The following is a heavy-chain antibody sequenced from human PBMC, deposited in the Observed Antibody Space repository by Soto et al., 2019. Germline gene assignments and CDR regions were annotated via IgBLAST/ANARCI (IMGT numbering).Heavy chain of an antibody. CDR2: IIPIFGTA. Sequence: ASVKVSCKASGGTFSSYAINWVRQAPGQGLEWMGGIIPIFGTANYAQEFQGRVTITADESTSTAYMELSSLRPEDTAVYYCARPVEMATISRSYLFYWGQGTLVTVSS. J-gene: IGHJ4*02. CDR1: GGTFSSYA. CDR3: ARPVEMATISRSYLFY. V-gene: IGHV1-69*13. D-gene: IGHD5-12*01.